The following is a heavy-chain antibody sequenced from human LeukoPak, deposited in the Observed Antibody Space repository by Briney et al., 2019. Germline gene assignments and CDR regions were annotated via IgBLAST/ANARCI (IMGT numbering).Heavy chain of an antibody. CDR2: MNPNSGNT. D-gene: IGHD3-16*02. Sequence: ASVKVSCKASGYTFTSYDINWARQATGQGPEWMGWMNPNSGNTGYAQKFQGRVTMTRNTSISTAYMELSSLRSEDTAVYYCARGNKQGPTYIWGSYRYLFDYWGQGTLVTVSS. V-gene: IGHV1-8*01. J-gene: IGHJ4*02. CDR3: ARGNKQGPTYIWGSYRYLFDY. CDR1: GYTFTSYD.